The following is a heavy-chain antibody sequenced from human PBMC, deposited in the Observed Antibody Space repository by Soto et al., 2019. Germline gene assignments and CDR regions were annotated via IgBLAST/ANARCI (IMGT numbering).Heavy chain of an antibody. CDR1: AFSLSTSGVG. D-gene: IGHD2-21*01. Sequence: QITLKESGPALVKPTQTLTLTCTFSAFSLSTSGVGVGWIRQPPGKALEWLTFIYWDDDKRYSPSLKSRRTITTDTSKDQVVLTLTNMDPADTATYYCARLVAAGITYYFDSWGQGTLVTVSS. CDR3: ARLVAAGITYYFDS. CDR2: IYWDDDK. V-gene: IGHV2-5*02. J-gene: IGHJ4*02.